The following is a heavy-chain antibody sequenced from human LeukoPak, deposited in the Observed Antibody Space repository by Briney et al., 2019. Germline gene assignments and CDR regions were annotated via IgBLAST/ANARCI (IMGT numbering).Heavy chain of an antibody. Sequence: GGSLRLSCAASGFTFRAYYMSWIRQAPGKGLDWDSYISTTGSTIKYADPVKGRFTISRDNAKNSLFLHMNSLRAEDTAVYYCVRLKAAYTGYDIIDYWGQGTLITVSP. D-gene: IGHD5-12*01. J-gene: IGHJ4*02. CDR2: ISTTGSTI. CDR1: GFTFRAYY. V-gene: IGHV3-11*01. CDR3: VRLKAAYTGYDIIDY.